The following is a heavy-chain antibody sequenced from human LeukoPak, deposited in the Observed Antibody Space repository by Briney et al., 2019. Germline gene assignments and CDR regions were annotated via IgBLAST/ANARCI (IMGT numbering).Heavy chain of an antibody. J-gene: IGHJ4*02. CDR2: MNPNSGNT. V-gene: IGHV1-8*03. D-gene: IGHD6-6*01. CDR1: GYTFTSYD. Sequence: GASVKVSCKASGYTFTSYDINWVRQATGQGLEWMGWMNPNSGNTGYAQKSQGRVTITRNTSISTAYMELSSLRSEDTAVYYCARGFVVRGSIAARPFDYWGQGTLVTVSS. CDR3: ARGFVVRGSIAARPFDY.